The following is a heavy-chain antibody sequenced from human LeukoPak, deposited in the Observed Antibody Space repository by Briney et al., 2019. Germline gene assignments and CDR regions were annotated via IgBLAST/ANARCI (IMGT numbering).Heavy chain of an antibody. D-gene: IGHD3-9*01. V-gene: IGHV4-39*07. J-gene: IGHJ4*02. Sequence: SETLSLTCTVSGGSISSSSYYWGWIRQPPGKGPEWIGRIYISGSTNYNPSLKSRVTISVDTSKNQFSLNLTSVTAADTAVYYCAKEAKYYDILIGYYRSFYYFDYWGQGTLVTVSS. CDR2: IYISGST. CDR1: GGSISSSSYY. CDR3: AKEAKYYDILIGYYRSFYYFDY.